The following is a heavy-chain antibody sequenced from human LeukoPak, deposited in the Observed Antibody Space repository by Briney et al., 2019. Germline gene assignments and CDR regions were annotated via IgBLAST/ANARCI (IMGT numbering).Heavy chain of an antibody. J-gene: IGHJ4*02. D-gene: IGHD4-11*01. CDR1: GFTFSDYY. V-gene: IGHV3-11*01. Sequence: GGSLRLSCAASGFTFSDYYMSWIRQAPVKGLEWVSYISSSGSTIYYADSVKGRFTISRDNAKNSLYLQMNSLRAEDTAVYYCAREDDYSNYGLDFDYWGQGTLVTVSS. CDR3: AREDDYSNYGLDFDY. CDR2: ISSSGSTI.